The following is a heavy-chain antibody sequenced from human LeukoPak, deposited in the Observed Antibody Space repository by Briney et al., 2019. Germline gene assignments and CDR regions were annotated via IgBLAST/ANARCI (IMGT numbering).Heavy chain of an antibody. CDR2: IYPGDSDT. CDR1: GYSFTSYW. Sequence: GESLKISCKGSGYSFTSYWIGWVRQMPGRGLEWMGIIYPGDSDTRYSPSFQGQVTISADKSISTAYLQWSSLKASDTAMYYCARWAGSYGHTYYFDYWGQGTLVTVSS. CDR3: ARWAGSYGHTYYFDY. D-gene: IGHD5-18*01. J-gene: IGHJ4*02. V-gene: IGHV5-51*01.